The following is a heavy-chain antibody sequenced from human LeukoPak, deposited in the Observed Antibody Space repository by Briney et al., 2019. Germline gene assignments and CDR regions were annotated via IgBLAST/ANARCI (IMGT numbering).Heavy chain of an antibody. V-gene: IGHV4-39*01. D-gene: IGHD4-17*01. J-gene: IGHJ4*02. CDR3: ARLPTVTTTIDY. CDR1: GGSISSSSYY. Sequence: SETLSLTCTVSGGSISSSSYYWGWIRQPPGKGLEWIGSIYYSGSTYYNPSLKSRVTISVDTSKNQFSLKLSSVTAADTAVYYCARLPTVTTTIDYWGQGTLVTVSS. CDR2: IYYSGST.